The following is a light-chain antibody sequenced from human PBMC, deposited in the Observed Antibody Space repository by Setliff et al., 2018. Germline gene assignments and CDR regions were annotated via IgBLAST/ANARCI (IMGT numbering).Light chain of an antibody. CDR2: EVN. Sequence: QSALTQPPSASGSPGQSVTISCTGTSSDVGTYKLVSWFQQHPGKGPKLVIYEVNRRPSGVPDRFSGSKSGNTASLTVSGLQAEDEADYYCSSYAGSNNYVFGTGTKVTVL. CDR1: SSDVGTYKL. CDR3: SSYAGSNNYV. J-gene: IGLJ1*01. V-gene: IGLV2-8*01.